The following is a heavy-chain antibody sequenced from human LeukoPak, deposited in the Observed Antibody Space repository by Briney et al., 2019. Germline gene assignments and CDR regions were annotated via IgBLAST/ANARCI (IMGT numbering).Heavy chain of an antibody. CDR3: ARHNRYYYDSSANWFDP. CDR1: GGSMSDFH. Sequence: PSETLSLTCTVSGGSMSDFHWSWIRQSPGKGLEWIGYVYFNGGTNYNPSLKSRVTISVDKSKNQFSLKLSSVTAADTAVYYCARHNRYYYDSSANWFDPWGQGTLVTVSS. J-gene: IGHJ5*02. D-gene: IGHD3-22*01. V-gene: IGHV4-59*08. CDR2: VYFNGGT.